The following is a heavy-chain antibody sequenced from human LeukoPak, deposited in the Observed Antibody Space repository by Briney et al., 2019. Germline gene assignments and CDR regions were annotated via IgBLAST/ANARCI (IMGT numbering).Heavy chain of an antibody. V-gene: IGHV3-30-3*01. D-gene: IGHD4-23*01. CDR3: ARDVPDNYGGYYFDY. CDR2: ISYDGSNK. Sequence: GGSLRLSCAASGFTFSSYAMHWVRQAPGKGLEWVAVISYDGSNKYYADSVKGRFTISRDNSKNTLYLQMNSLRAEDTAVYYCARDVPDNYGGYYFDYWGQGTLVTVSS. CDR1: GFTFSSYA. J-gene: IGHJ4*02.